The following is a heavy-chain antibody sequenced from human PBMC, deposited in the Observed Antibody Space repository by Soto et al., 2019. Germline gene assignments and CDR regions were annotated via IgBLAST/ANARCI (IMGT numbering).Heavy chain of an antibody. Sequence: SETLSLTCAVYGGSFSGYYWSWIRQPPGKGLEWIGEINHSGSTNYNPSLKSRVTISVDTSKNQFSLKLSSVTAADTAVYYCAGGITGTIYYYYYGMDVWGQGTTVPSP. CDR2: INHSGST. CDR1: GGSFSGYY. D-gene: IGHD1-7*01. V-gene: IGHV4-34*01. J-gene: IGHJ6*02. CDR3: AGGITGTIYYYYYGMDV.